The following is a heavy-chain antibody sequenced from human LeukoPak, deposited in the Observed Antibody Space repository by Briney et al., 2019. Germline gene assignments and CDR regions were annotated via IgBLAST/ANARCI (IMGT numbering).Heavy chain of an antibody. Sequence: PGGSLRLSCAASGFTFSSYGMSWVRQAPGKGLEWVSGISGSGGSTYYADSVKGRFTISRDNSKNTLYLQMNSLRAEDTAVYYCARSREGYSFSRSAFVLWGQGTMVTVSS. J-gene: IGHJ3*01. CDR2: ISGSGGST. D-gene: IGHD5-24*01. CDR3: ARSREGYSFSRSAFVL. V-gene: IGHV3-23*01. CDR1: GFTFSSYG.